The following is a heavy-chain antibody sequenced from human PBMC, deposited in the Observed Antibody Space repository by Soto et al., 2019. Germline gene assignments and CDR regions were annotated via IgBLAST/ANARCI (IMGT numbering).Heavy chain of an antibody. D-gene: IGHD6-13*01. CDR2: ILSDEINK. J-gene: IGHJ3*02. CDR3: AIIATSGGGDAFDI. Sequence: QVQLVESGGGVVQPGRSLRLSCAASGFTFSNYAMHWVRQAPGKGLEWVAAILSDEINKYSADSVKGRFTISSDNSKNTLYLQVNSLRPEDTAVYYWAIIATSGGGDAFDIWGQGTMVTVSS. V-gene: IGHV3-30-3*01. CDR1: GFTFSNYA.